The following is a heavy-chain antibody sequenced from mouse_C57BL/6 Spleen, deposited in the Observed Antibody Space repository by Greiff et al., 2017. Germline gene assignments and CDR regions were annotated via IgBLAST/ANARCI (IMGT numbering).Heavy chain of an antibody. V-gene: IGHV5-16*01. CDR2: INYDGSST. D-gene: IGHD3-2*02. CDR1: GFTFSDYY. Sequence: EVQLQQSEGGLVQPGSSMKLSCTASGFTFSDYYMAWVRQVPEKGLEWVANINYDGSSTYYLDSLKSRFIISRDNAKNILYLQMSSLKSEDTATYYCARGTAQGGFDYWGQGTTLTVSS. CDR3: ARGTAQGGFDY. J-gene: IGHJ2*01.